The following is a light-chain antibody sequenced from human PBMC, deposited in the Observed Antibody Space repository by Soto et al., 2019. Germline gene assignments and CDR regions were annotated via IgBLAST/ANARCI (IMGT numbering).Light chain of an antibody. V-gene: IGKV3-15*01. J-gene: IGKJ5*01. CDR3: QQRSNWPPIT. CDR2: GAS. Sequence: EIVMTQSPATLSVSPGERATLSCRASRNVGSKLAWYMQKPGQSPRLLISGASTRAADFPARFSGSGSGTDFTLTISSLEPEDFAVYYCQQRSNWPPITFGQGTRLEIK. CDR1: RNVGSK.